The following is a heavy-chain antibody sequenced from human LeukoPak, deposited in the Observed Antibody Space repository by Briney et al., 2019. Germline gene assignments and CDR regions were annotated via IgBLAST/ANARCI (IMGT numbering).Heavy chain of an antibody. J-gene: IGHJ4*02. CDR1: GGSISSGGYY. V-gene: IGHV4-31*03. CDR2: IYYSGST. Sequence: SQTLSLTCTVSGGSISSGGYYWSWIRQHPGKALEWIGYIYYSGSTYYSPSLESRVAISVDTSKSQFSLKLSSVTAADTAVYYCARGARYFDYWGQGTLVTASS. CDR3: ARGARYFDY. D-gene: IGHD5-12*01.